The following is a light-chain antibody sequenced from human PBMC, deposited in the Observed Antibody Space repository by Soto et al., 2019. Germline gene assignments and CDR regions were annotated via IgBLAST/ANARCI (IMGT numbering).Light chain of an antibody. CDR1: QSVIRY. Sequence: EIVLTQSPATLSLSPGERATLSCRASQSVIRYLAWYQQRPGQAPRLLIYDTSTRATGIPARFSGSGSGTEFTLTISSLQSEDFAVYYCQQYNNWPPITFGQGTRLEIK. J-gene: IGKJ5*01. V-gene: IGKV3-15*01. CDR2: DTS. CDR3: QQYNNWPPIT.